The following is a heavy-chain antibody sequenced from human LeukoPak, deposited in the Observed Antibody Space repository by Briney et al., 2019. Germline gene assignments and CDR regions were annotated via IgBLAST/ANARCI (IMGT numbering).Heavy chain of an antibody. V-gene: IGHV3-43D*03. Sequence: PGGSLRLSCAASGFTFDDYAMHWVRQAPGKGLEWVSLISWDGGSTYYADSVKGRFTISRDNSKNSLYLQMNSLRAEDTALYYCAKDIGGGYDPSSYFDYWGQGTLVTVSS. CDR2: ISWDGGST. CDR3: AKDIGGGYDPSSYFDY. CDR1: GFTFDDYA. J-gene: IGHJ4*02. D-gene: IGHD5-12*01.